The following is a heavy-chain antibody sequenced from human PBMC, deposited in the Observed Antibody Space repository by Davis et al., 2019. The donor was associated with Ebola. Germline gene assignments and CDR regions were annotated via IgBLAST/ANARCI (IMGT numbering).Heavy chain of an antibody. CDR2: ISSSSSTI. D-gene: IGHD3-22*01. CDR3: ARDLEYYYDSSGYYREERGRFDY. J-gene: IGHJ4*02. Sequence: GESLKISCAASGFTFSSYSMNWVRQAPGKGLEWVSYISSSSSTIYYADSVKGRFTISRDNAKNSLYLQMNSLRAEDTAVYYCARDLEYYYDSSGYYREERGRFDYWGQGTLVTVSS. CDR1: GFTFSSYS. V-gene: IGHV3-48*01.